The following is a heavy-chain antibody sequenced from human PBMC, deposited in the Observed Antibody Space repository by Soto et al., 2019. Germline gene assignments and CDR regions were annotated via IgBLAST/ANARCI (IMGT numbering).Heavy chain of an antibody. CDR3: ARGVVSTGYVDY. J-gene: IGHJ4*02. Sequence: ESGGGLVQPGGSLRLSCAASGFTFSDHYMDWVRQAPGKGLEWVGRSRDKVHSHTTEYAASVKGRFTISRGDSENSLYLQMNSLKTEDTAVYYCARGVVSTGYVDYWGQGTLVTVSS. V-gene: IGHV3-72*01. CDR1: GFTFSDHY. CDR2: SRDKVHSHTT. D-gene: IGHD5-12*01.